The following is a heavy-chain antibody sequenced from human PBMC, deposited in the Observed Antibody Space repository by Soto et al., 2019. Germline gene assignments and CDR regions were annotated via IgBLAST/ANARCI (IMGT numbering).Heavy chain of an antibody. D-gene: IGHD3-9*01. V-gene: IGHV5-51*01. Sequence: GASLKISCTSSIYSFTDYRIGWLRQMPGKGLEWMGIIYPGDSDARYSPSFRGQVTISVDTSINTAFLRWNSLTASDTAMYYCSRQAEYNILTGYFYYFDYWGQGSMVTVSS. J-gene: IGHJ4*02. CDR2: IYPGDSDA. CDR1: IYSFTDYR. CDR3: SRQAEYNILTGYFYYFDY.